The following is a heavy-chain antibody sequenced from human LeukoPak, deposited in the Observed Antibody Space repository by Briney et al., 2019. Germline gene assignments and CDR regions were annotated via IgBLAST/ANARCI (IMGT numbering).Heavy chain of an antibody. CDR1: GFTFSSYS. J-gene: IGHJ6*02. V-gene: IGHV3-21*01. CDR3: SRGKVGATNYYGMDV. CDR2: ISSSSSYI. D-gene: IGHD1-26*01. Sequence: GGSLRLSCAASGFTFSSYSMDWVRQAPGKGLEWVSSISSSSSYIYYADSVKGRFTIPKDNAKNSLYLQINSLRAEDTAVYYCSRGKVGATNYYGMDVWGQGTTVTVSS.